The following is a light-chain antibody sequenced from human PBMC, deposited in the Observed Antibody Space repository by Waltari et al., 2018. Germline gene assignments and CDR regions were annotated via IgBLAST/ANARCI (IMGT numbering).Light chain of an antibody. CDR1: QSVSGF. V-gene: IGKV3-20*01. Sequence: EIVLTQSPGTLSLSPGARATIACRASQSVSGFLAWYQQKPGQAPRLLIYHASNRATGIPDRFSGSGSGTDFSLTISRLEPEDFAVYYCQNHEKLPATFGQGTKVEI. J-gene: IGKJ1*01. CDR2: HAS. CDR3: QNHEKLPAT.